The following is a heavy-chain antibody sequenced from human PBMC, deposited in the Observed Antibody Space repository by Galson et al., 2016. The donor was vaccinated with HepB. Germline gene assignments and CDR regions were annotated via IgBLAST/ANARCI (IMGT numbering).Heavy chain of an antibody. CDR2: IHAGNGNT. J-gene: IGHJ4*02. V-gene: IGHV1-3*01. D-gene: IGHD6-19*01. CDR3: AKGAGGWYDY. Sequence: SVKVSCKASGYIFISYYIHWVRQAPGQRLEWMGWIHAGNGNTRYSQKFQGRVTITRDSSATTAYMEVSSLTSEDSAIYYCAKGAGGWYDYWGQGTLVTVSS. CDR1: GYIFISYY.